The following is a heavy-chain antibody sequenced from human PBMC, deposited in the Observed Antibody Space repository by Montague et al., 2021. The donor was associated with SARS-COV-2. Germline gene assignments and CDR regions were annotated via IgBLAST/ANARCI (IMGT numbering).Heavy chain of an antibody. D-gene: IGHD3-16*02. V-gene: IGHV3-48*03. CDR3: TRDYRSIVGDGLDI. J-gene: IGHJ3*02. CDR2: ISTSAYTT. Sequence: SLRLSCAASGFTFSNYDMNWVRQAPGKGPEWISYISTSAYTTSYAGSVKGRFTISRDNGKNSLYLQMNSLRFEDTADYYCTRDYRSIVGDGLDIWGQGTKVTVSS. CDR1: GFTFSNYD.